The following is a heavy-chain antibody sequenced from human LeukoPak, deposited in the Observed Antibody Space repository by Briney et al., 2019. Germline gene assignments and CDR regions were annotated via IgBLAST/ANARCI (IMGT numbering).Heavy chain of an antibody. CDR1: GYTFTGYY. CDR2: INPNSGGT. Sequence: ASVKVSCKASGYTFTGYYMHWVRQAPGQGLEWMGRINPNSGGTNYAQKFQGRVTMTRDTSISTAYMELSRLRSDDTAVYYCARGPEHYYDSSGYYPPLGGWGQGTLVTVSS. D-gene: IGHD3-22*01. CDR3: ARGPEHYYDSSGYYPPLGG. J-gene: IGHJ4*02. V-gene: IGHV1-2*06.